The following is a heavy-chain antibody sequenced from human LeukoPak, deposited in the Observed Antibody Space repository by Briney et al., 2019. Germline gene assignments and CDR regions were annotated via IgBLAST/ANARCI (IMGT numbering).Heavy chain of an antibody. V-gene: IGHV3-23*01. CDR2: VSGSGSST. J-gene: IGHJ6*02. D-gene: IGHD3-9*01. Sequence: PGGSLRLSCAASGLTFSNAWMSWVRQAPGKGLEWVSVVSGSGSSTYYADSVKGRFTISRDNSKNTLYLQMNSLRAEDTAVYFCAKAQRTIRQYFYDGMDVWGQGATVTVSS. CDR1: GLTFSNAW. CDR3: AKAQRTIRQYFYDGMDV.